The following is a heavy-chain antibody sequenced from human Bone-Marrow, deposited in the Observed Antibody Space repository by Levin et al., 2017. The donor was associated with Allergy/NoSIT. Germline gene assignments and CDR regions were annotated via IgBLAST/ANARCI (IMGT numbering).Heavy chain of an antibody. D-gene: IGHD3-10*01. CDR3: ARRGVTRAGTYENYFYYYYMDA. J-gene: IGHJ6*03. Sequence: SQTLSLTCAVSGGSFRGYYWSWIRQSPGKGLEWIGQTDQFGGTNYNPSLNSRVTISVDTSKNQFSLQLTSVTAADTAVYYCARRGVTRAGTYENYFYYYYMDAWAKGTTVTVSS. CDR1: GGSFRGYY. V-gene: IGHV4-34*01. CDR2: TDQFGGT.